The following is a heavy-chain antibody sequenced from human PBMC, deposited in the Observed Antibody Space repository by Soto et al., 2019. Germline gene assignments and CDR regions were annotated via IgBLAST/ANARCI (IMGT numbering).Heavy chain of an antibody. V-gene: IGHV1-18*01. Sequence: VQLVQSGVEVKKPGASVKVSCKASGYTFTNYGISWVRQAPGQGLEGMGWINTYNGNTNYAQKAQGRVTMTTETSTSTAYMELRSLRPDDTAVYYCARDLLYSTRATVRFDIWGQGTMLTVSS. D-gene: IGHD6-13*01. CDR2: INTYNGNT. CDR3: ARDLLYSTRATVRFDI. J-gene: IGHJ3*02. CDR1: GYTFTNYG.